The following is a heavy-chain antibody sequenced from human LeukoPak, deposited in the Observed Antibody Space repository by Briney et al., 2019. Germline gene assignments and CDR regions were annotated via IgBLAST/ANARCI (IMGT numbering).Heavy chain of an antibody. V-gene: IGHV3-48*03. CDR2: ISSSGSTI. CDR3: AHVKARSGSTFDI. CDR1: GFTFSSYE. D-gene: IGHD3-10*01. J-gene: IGHJ3*02. Sequence: AGGSLRLSCAASGFTFSSYEMNWVRQAPGKGLEWVSYISSSGSTIYDADSVKGRFTISRDNAKNSLYLQMNSLRVEDTAVYYCAHVKARSGSTFDIWGQGTMVTVSS.